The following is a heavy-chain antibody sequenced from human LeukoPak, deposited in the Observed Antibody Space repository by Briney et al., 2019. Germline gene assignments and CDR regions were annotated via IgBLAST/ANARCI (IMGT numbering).Heavy chain of an antibody. Sequence: GASVKVSCKGSGYTFSNYGINWVRQVPGQGLEWMGWIGAYNGYTIYADNLQGRVTMTTDTSTSTAHMELRSLRSDDTAVYYCARGRGSIAARPDLGWFDPWGQGTLVTVSS. J-gene: IGHJ5*02. D-gene: IGHD6-6*01. V-gene: IGHV1-18*01. CDR3: ARGRGSIAARPDLGWFDP. CDR2: IGAYNGYT. CDR1: GYTFSNYG.